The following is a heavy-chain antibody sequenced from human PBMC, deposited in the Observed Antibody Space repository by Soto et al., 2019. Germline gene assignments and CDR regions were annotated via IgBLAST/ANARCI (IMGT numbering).Heavy chain of an antibody. D-gene: IGHD2-2*01. J-gene: IGHJ4*02. CDR1: GFTFSRYG. CDR3: AREFCTSTSCFVDY. CDR2: TRYDGGKT. V-gene: IGHV3-33*01. Sequence: QVQLLESGGGVVQPGRSLRLSCAASGFTFSRYGMHWVRQAPGKGLEWVSLTRYDGGKTYYADSVKGRFTISRDNSENALYLQMNSLRAEDTALYYCAREFCTSTSCFVDYWGQGTLVAVSS.